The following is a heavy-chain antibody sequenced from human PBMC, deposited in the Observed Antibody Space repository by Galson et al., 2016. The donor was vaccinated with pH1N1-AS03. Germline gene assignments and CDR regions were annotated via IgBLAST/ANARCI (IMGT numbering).Heavy chain of an antibody. Sequence: SLRLSCAASGFSFRDSWTHWVRQAPGKGLVWVSRIESDGSSAFYADTVKGRFTISRDNAKNILYLQMNSLRVEDTAVYYCAKSDWLDSWGQGALVTVSS. CDR3: AKSDWLDS. CDR1: GFSFRDSW. J-gene: IGHJ5*01. V-gene: IGHV3-74*01. CDR2: IESDGSSA.